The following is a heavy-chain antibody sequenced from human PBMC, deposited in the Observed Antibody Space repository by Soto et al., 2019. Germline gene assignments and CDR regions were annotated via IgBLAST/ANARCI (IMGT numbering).Heavy chain of an antibody. V-gene: IGHV4-59*01. CDR2: IYYSGNT. CDR3: ASIMTTSWFDP. CDR1: GGSISSYY. J-gene: IGHJ5*02. Sequence: SETLSLTCTVSGGSISSYYWSWIRQPPGKGLEWIGYIYYSGNTNYNPSLKSRVTISVDTSKNQFSLKLSSVTAADTAVYYCASIMTTSWFDPWGQGTLVTVSS. D-gene: IGHD3-16*01.